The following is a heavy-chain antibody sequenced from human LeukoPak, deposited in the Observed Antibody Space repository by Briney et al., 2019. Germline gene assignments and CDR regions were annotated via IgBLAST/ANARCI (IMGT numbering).Heavy chain of an antibody. CDR3: AGDQEGFDY. CDR1: GYTFTSNY. Sequence: ASVKVSCKASGYTFTSNYIHWVRQAPGQGLEWMGMIYPRDGSTSYAQKFQGRVTVTRDTSMSTVHMELSGLRSEDTAVYYCAGDQEGFDYWGQGTLVTVSS. J-gene: IGHJ4*02. V-gene: IGHV1-46*01. CDR2: IYPRDGST.